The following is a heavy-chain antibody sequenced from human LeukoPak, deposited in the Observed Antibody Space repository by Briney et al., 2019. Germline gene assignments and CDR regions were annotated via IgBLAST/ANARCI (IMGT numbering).Heavy chain of an antibody. V-gene: IGHV5-51*01. CDR2: IYPGDSDT. CDR1: GYSFTSYW. D-gene: IGHD4-17*01. J-gene: IGHJ3*02. CDR3: ARRGTVTYDAFDI. Sequence: GESLKISCKGSGYSFTSYWIAWVRQMPGKGLEWMGIIYPGDSDTRYSPSFQGPVTISADKSISTAYLQWSSLKASDTAMYYCARRGTVTYDAFDIWGQGTMVTVSS.